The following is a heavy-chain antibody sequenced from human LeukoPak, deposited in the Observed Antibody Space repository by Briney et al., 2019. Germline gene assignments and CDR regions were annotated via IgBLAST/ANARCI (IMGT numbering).Heavy chain of an antibody. CDR3: ARDIGDEADY. J-gene: IGHJ4*02. V-gene: IGHV1-18*01. Sequence: AAVKVSCKASGYTFTSYGICGVRQAPGQGREWMGWISTYNGKTNYAQKLQGRVTMTTDTSTSTAYMELRSLGSDDTAVYYCARDIGDEADYWGQGTLVTVSS. D-gene: IGHD4-17*01. CDR2: ISTYNGKT. CDR1: GYTFTSYG.